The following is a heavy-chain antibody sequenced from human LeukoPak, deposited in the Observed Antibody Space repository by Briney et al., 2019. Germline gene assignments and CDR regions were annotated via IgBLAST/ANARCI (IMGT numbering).Heavy chain of an antibody. Sequence: ASVKVSCKASGYTFTSYGISWVRQAPGQGLEWMGWISAYNCNTNYAQKLQVRVTMTTDTSPSTAYMELRSLRSDDTAVYYCARDLSELRFLEWLSHDNWFDPWGQGTLVTVSS. CDR1: GYTFTSYG. J-gene: IGHJ5*02. CDR2: ISAYNCNT. CDR3: ARDLSELRFLEWLSHDNWFDP. V-gene: IGHV1-18*01. D-gene: IGHD3-3*01.